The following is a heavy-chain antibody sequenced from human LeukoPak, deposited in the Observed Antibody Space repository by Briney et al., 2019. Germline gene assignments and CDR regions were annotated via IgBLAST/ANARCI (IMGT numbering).Heavy chain of an antibody. Sequence: PSETLSLTCAVYGGSFSPYYWSWIRQPPGKGLEWIGEINHSVSTNYNPSLKSRVTISVDTSKNQFSLRLSSVTAADTAVYYCARGGFYCGGDCYVADGGQGTLVTVSS. V-gene: IGHV4-34*01. CDR1: GGSFSPYY. CDR3: ARGGFYCGGDCYVAD. CDR2: INHSVST. J-gene: IGHJ4*02. D-gene: IGHD2-21*02.